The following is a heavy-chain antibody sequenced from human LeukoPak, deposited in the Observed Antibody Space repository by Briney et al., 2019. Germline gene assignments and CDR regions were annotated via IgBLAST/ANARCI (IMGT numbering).Heavy chain of an antibody. CDR2: INPNNGVT. J-gene: IGHJ4*02. CDR3: ARGPPRSGLEDY. V-gene: IGHV1-2*02. D-gene: IGHD3-3*01. Sequence: ASVKVSCKASGYTFTGYYMHWVRQVPGQGLEWMGCINPNNGVTNCAQMFQGRVTMTRDTSISTAYMELSRLRSDDTAVYYCARGPPRSGLEDYWGQGTPVTVSS. CDR1: GYTFTGYY.